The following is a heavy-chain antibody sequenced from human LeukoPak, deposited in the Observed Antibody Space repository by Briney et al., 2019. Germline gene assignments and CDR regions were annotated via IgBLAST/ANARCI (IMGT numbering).Heavy chain of an antibody. CDR1: GFTFSNYW. J-gene: IGHJ4*02. Sequence: QSGGSLRLSCAASGFTFSNYWMSWVRQAPGKGLGWVANIKQDGTEKYYVDSVKGRFTISRDNAKKSLYLQMNSLRAEDTAVYYCARWTREYYDSSGFYYWGQGTLVTVSS. V-gene: IGHV3-7*01. CDR2: IKQDGTEK. D-gene: IGHD3-22*01. CDR3: ARWTREYYDSSGFYY.